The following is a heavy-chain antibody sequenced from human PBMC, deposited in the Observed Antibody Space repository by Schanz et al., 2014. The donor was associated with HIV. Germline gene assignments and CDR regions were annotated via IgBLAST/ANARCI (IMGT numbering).Heavy chain of an antibody. CDR1: GGTFSSYT. D-gene: IGHD2-21*02. V-gene: IGHV1-46*04. Sequence: QVLLVQSGAEMKQPGSSVKVSCKASGGTFSSYTVSWVRQAPGQGLEWMGMINPSGAGTTYARKLQGRVTMTRDTSTSTVYMHLSSLRSDDTAVYFCARDFNIGDQYYFDHWGQGTLVTVSS. J-gene: IGHJ4*02. CDR2: INPSGAGT. CDR3: ARDFNIGDQYYFDH.